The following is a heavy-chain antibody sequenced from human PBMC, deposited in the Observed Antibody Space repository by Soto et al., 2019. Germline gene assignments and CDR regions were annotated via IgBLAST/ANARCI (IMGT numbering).Heavy chain of an antibody. CDR3: ARDPSYSSGWPPK. CDR1: GFTFSTYS. V-gene: IGHV3-23*01. Sequence: PGGSLRLSCAASGFTFSTYSMRWVRQAPGKGLEWVSVITPTGSDTYYTDSVKGRFTISRDNSRNTLFLQMNSLRAEDMAVYYCARDPSYSSGWPPKWGQGTLVTVSS. D-gene: IGHD6-19*01. CDR2: ITPTGSDT. J-gene: IGHJ4*02.